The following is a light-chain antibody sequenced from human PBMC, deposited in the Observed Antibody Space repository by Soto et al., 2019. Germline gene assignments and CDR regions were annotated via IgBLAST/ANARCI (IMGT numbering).Light chain of an antibody. Sequence: DSQMGQSPSSLSASVGYRVTITCRASQAVGNDLAWYQQRPGKGPKLLMYAASTLQSGVPSRFSGSGSGTDFTLTISSLPPEDVATYHCQNHNSAPYTFGPGTKVEIK. CDR2: AAS. CDR1: QAVGND. CDR3: QNHNSAPYT. V-gene: IGKV1-27*01. J-gene: IGKJ2*01.